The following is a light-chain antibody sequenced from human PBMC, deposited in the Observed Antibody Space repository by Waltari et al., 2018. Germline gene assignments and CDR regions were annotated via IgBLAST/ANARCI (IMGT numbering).Light chain of an antibody. CDR2: GAS. Sequence: EIVMTQSPATLSVSPGERATLSCRASQSVRNNLAWFQQKPGQVPRLLIFGASTRCTGIPARFSGSGSGTDFTLTISSLQSEDFAVYYCQQYNKWPTWTFGQGTKVEIK. CDR1: QSVRNN. CDR3: QQYNKWPTWT. J-gene: IGKJ1*01. V-gene: IGKV3-15*01.